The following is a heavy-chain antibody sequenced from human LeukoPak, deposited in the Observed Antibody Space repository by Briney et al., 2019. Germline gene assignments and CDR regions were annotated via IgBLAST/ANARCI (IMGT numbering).Heavy chain of an antibody. CDR1: GGTFSSYA. Sequence: SVKVSCKASGGTFSSYAISWVRQAPGQGLEWMGGIIPIFGTANYAQKFQGRVTMTRDTSTSTVYMELSSLRSEDTAVYYCARDGGYRSGGSCYVSWWFDFWGQGTLVTVSS. CDR2: IIPIFGTA. CDR3: ARDGGYRSGGSCYVSWWFDF. V-gene: IGHV1-69*05. D-gene: IGHD2-15*01. J-gene: IGHJ5*01.